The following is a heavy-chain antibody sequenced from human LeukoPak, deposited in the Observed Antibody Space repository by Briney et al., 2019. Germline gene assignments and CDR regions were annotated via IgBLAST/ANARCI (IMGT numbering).Heavy chain of an antibody. CDR1: GFNLKTYS. J-gene: IGHJ6*03. D-gene: IGHD3-16*01. CDR2: ITSDSAFM. CDR3: ARDLTSPYWAPGGYYYYMDV. Sequence: TGESLKLSCAASGFNLKTYSINWVRQAPGKGLEWISYITSDSAFMYYADSVKGRFTISRDNAKNSVYLQMHSLRVEDTALYYCARDLTSPYWAPGGYYYYMDVWGKGTTVTVSS. V-gene: IGHV3-48*01.